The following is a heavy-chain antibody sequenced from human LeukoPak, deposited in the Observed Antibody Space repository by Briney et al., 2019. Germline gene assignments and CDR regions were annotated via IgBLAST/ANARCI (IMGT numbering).Heavy chain of an antibody. D-gene: IGHD5-18*01. Sequence: PSETLSLTCTVSGGSISSSSYYWGWIRQPPGKGLEWIGSIYYSGSTYYNPSLKSRVTISVDTSKNQFSLKLSSVTAADTAVYYCARVSYSRRIQLWSRGWFDPWGQGTLVTVSS. J-gene: IGHJ5*02. CDR3: ARVSYSRRIQLWSRGWFDP. CDR2: IYYSGST. CDR1: GGSISSSSYY. V-gene: IGHV4-39*01.